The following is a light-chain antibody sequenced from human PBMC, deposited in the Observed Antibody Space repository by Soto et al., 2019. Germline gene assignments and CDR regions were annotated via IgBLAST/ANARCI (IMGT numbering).Light chain of an antibody. CDR2: GAS. CDR3: QQYNIWPQT. J-gene: IGKJ1*01. CDR1: QSVSSG. V-gene: IGKV3-15*01. Sequence: EIVLTQSPATLSLSPGERATLSCRASQSVSSGLAWYQQKPGQAPRLLIYGASTRATGIPARFSGSGSGTEFTLTINSLQSEDFAVYYCQQYNIWPQTFGQGTKVDI.